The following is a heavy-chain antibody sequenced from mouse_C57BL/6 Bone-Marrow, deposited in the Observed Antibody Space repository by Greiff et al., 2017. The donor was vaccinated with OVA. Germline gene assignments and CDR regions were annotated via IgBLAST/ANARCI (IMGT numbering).Heavy chain of an antibody. CDR1: GYTFTSYG. J-gene: IGHJ3*01. D-gene: IGHD2-5*01. CDR2: IYPRSGNT. V-gene: IGHV1-81*01. CDR3: ARSGYSNYLAY. Sequence: QVQLQQSGAELARPGASVKLSCKASGYTFTSYGISWVKQRTGTGLEWIGEIYPRSGNTYYNEKFTGKATLTAYKSSSSAYMELRSLTSEYSAVYFCARSGYSNYLAYWGHGTLVTVSA.